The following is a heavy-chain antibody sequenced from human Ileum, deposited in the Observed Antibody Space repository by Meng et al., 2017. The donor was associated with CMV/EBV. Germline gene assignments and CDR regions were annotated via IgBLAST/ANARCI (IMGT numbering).Heavy chain of an antibody. D-gene: IGHD6-25*01. Sequence: QVRLVESGGGVVQPGRCLRLSCAASGFTFSTYTMHWVRQSPGRGLEWVAVMSYDGHTKIYADSVKDRFTISRDDSKSTAFLQMNSLRDEDTAVYYCARREAARLLDYWGQGTLVTVSS. CDR3: ARREAARLLDY. CDR2: MSYDGHTK. V-gene: IGHV3-30*04. J-gene: IGHJ4*02. CDR1: GFTFSTYT.